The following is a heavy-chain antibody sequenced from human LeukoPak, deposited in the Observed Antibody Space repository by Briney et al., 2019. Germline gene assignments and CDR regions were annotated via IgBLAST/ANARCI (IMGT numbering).Heavy chain of an antibody. CDR2: LYTSGRI. CDR3: ARGQEGATALFDY. J-gene: IGHJ4*02. CDR1: GGSISSCC. V-gene: IGHV4-4*09. D-gene: IGHD1-26*01. Sequence: SETLSLTCTVSGGSISSCCWSWLRQPPGKALEWIGYLYTSGRINYNPSLRSRVTISADTSKNQFSLKLSSVTAADTAVYYCARGQEGATALFDYWGQGSLVTVSS.